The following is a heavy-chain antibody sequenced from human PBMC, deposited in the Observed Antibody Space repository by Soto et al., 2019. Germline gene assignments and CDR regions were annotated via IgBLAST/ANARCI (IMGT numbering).Heavy chain of an antibody. CDR1: GYSISSGYY. CDR2: IYHSGST. CDR3: ARGIRYYDSSGFLDY. V-gene: IGHV4-38-2*01. J-gene: IGHJ4*02. D-gene: IGHD3-22*01. Sequence: SEPLSLTCAVSGYSISSGYYWGWIRQPPGKGLEWIGSIYHSGSTYYNPSLKSRVTISVDTSKNQFSLKLSSVTAADTAVYYCARGIRYYDSSGFLDYWGQGTLVTVSS.